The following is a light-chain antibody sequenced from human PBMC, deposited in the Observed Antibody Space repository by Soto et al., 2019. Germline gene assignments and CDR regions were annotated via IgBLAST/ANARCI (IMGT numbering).Light chain of an antibody. CDR1: QTISNNF. J-gene: IGKJ4*01. CDR2: DAS. Sequence: EIVLTQSPATLSLSPGERATLSCGASQTISNNFLAWYQQRPGLAPRLLIYDASNRAAGIPDRFSGSRSGTDFTLTISRLEPEDFAVYYCQQFDKLITFGGGTKVEI. CDR3: QQFDKLIT. V-gene: IGKV3D-20*01.